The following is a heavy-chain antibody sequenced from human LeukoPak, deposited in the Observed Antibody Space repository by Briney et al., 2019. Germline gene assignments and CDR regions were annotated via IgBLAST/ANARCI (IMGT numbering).Heavy chain of an antibody. V-gene: IGHV4-59*01. CDR1: GGSISGYY. CDR3: ARVTITVVIGGWYFVL. CDR2: IYYSGST. D-gene: IGHD4-23*01. J-gene: IGHJ2*01. Sequence: PSETLSLTCTVSGGSISGYYWSWIRQPPGKGLEWIGYIYYSGSTNYNPSLKSRVTISVDTSKNQFSLKLNSVTAADTAVYFSARVTITVVIGGWYFVLWGRGTLVAVSS.